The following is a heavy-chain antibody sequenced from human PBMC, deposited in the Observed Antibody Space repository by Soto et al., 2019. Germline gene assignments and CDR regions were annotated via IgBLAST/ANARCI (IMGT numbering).Heavy chain of an antibody. CDR3: AREYGSGLESGEYYYYGMDV. D-gene: IGHD3-10*01. CDR2: INPSGGST. V-gene: IGHV1-46*01. Sequence: ASGYTFTSYYMHWVRQAPGQGLEWMGIINPSGGSTSYAQKFQGRVTMTRDTSTSTVYMELSSLRSEDTAVYYCAREYGSGLESGEYYYYGMDVWGQGTTVTVSS. CDR1: GYTFTSYY. J-gene: IGHJ6*02.